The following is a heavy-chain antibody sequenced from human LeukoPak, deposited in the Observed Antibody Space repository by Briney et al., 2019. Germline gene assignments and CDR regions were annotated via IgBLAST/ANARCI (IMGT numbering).Heavy chain of an antibody. V-gene: IGHV1-2*02. D-gene: IGHD5-12*01. CDR3: ARGAKYSPSYMDV. J-gene: IGHJ6*03. CDR1: GYTLTGYY. Sequence: ASIKVSCKASGYTLTGYYMHWVRQAPGQGLEWMGWINPNSGDTNYAQKFQGRVTLTMDTSISTPYMELSGLTSDDTAVYYCARGAKYSPSYMDVWGKGTTVTVSS. CDR2: INPNSGDT.